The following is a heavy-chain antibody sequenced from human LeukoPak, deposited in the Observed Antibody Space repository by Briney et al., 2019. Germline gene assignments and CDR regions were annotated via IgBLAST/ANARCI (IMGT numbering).Heavy chain of an antibody. V-gene: IGHV3-30*02. Sequence: GGSLRLSCAASGFIFRNYGMHWVRQAPGKGLEWVAFIQYDGRKKLCGDSVRGRCTISRDTSTNMMYLQVDSLRAEDTAVYYCAKDNGDFLTPDYWGQGTLVTVSS. D-gene: IGHD4-17*01. J-gene: IGHJ4*02. CDR2: IQYDGRKK. CDR1: GFIFRNYG. CDR3: AKDNGDFLTPDY.